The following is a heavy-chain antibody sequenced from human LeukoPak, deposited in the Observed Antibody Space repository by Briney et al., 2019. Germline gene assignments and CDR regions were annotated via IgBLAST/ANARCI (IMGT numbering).Heavy chain of an antibody. Sequence: GGSLRLSCAASGFTFSSYAMSWVCQAPGKGLEWVSAISGSGGSTYYADSVKGRFTISRDNSKNTLYLQMNSLRAEDTAVYYCAKDSSSWTDYMDVWGKGTTVTVSS. CDR2: ISGSGGST. V-gene: IGHV3-23*01. D-gene: IGHD6-13*01. CDR3: AKDSSSWTDYMDV. J-gene: IGHJ6*03. CDR1: GFTFSSYA.